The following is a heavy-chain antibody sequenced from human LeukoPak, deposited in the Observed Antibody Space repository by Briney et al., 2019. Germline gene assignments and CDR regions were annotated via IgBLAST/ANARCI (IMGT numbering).Heavy chain of an antibody. D-gene: IGHD2-8*02. Sequence: SETLSLTCGVSGGSLSRYYWSWIRHPPGRGLEWVGEINTGGSTNYHPSLKSRVTISVDTPKNQFSPNLDSVTAADMAVYYCARDDLVSTSTGGFDVWGQGILVTVSS. CDR2: INTGGST. J-gene: IGHJ4*02. CDR3: ARDDLVSTSTGGFDV. V-gene: IGHV4-34*01. CDR1: GGSLSRYY.